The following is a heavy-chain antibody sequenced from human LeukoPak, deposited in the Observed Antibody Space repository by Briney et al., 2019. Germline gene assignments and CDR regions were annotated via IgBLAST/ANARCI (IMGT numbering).Heavy chain of an antibody. Sequence: ASVKVSCKASGYTFTSYDINWVRQATGQGLEWMGWMNPNSGNTGYAQKFQGRVTMTRNTSISTAYMELSSLRSEDTAVYYCARGPVLRYFDWLPRYYYYYGMDVWGQGTTVTVSS. CDR3: ARGPVLRYFDWLPRYYYYYGMDV. D-gene: IGHD3-9*01. CDR2: MNPNSGNT. CDR1: GYTFTSYD. V-gene: IGHV1-8*01. J-gene: IGHJ6*02.